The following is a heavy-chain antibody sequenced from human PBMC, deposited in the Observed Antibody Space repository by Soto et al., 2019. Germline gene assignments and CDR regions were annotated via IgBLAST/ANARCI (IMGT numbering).Heavy chain of an antibody. CDR2: IKQDGSEK. CDR3: ARVPVAPRFRPTHFDY. CDR1: GFTFSSYW. D-gene: IGHD3-3*01. V-gene: IGHV3-7*05. Sequence: GGSLRLSCAASGFTFSSYWMSWVRQAPGKGLEWVANIKQDGSEKYYVDSVKGRFTISRDNAKNSLYLQMNSLRAEDTAVYYCARVPVAPRFRPTHFDYWGQGTLVTVSS. J-gene: IGHJ4*02.